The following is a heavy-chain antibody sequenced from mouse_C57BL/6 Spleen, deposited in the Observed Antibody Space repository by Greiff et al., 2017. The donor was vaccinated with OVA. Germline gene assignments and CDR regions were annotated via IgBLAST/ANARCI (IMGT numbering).Heavy chain of an antibody. CDR3: AAYDGYYFDY. D-gene: IGHD2-12*01. J-gene: IGHJ2*01. V-gene: IGHV5-16*01. Sequence: EVKVVESEGGLVQPGSSMKLSCTASGFTFSDYYMAWVRQVPEKGLEWVANINYDGSSTYYLDSLKSRFIISRDNAKNILYLQMSSLKSEDTATYYCAAYDGYYFDYWGQGTTLTVSS. CDR2: INYDGSST. CDR1: GFTFSDYY.